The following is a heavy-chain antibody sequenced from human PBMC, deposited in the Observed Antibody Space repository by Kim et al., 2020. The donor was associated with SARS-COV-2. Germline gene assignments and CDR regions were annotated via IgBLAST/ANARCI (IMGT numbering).Heavy chain of an antibody. CDR1: GGSFSGYY. V-gene: IGHV4-34*01. Sequence: SETLSLTCAVYGGSFSGYYWSWIRQPPGKGLEWIGEINHSGSTNYNPSLKSRVTISVDTSKNQFSLKLSSVTAADTAVYYCARGRLGSVVLLWFGELFFDYWGQGTLVTVSS. CDR2: INHSGST. D-gene: IGHD3-10*01. CDR3: ARGRLGSVVLLWFGELFFDY. J-gene: IGHJ4*02.